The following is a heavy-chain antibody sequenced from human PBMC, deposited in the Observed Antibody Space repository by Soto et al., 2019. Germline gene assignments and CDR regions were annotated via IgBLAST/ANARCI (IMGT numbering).Heavy chain of an antibody. CDR3: ARSSPGYYGSGSEYFQH. D-gene: IGHD3-10*01. CDR1: GGSISSSSYY. V-gene: IGHV4-39*01. Sequence: SETLSLTCTVSGGSISSSSYYWGWIRQPPGKGLEWIGSIYYSGSTYYNPSLKSRVTISVDTSKNQFSLKLSSVTAADTAVYYCARSSPGYYGSGSEYFQHWGQGTLVTVSS. J-gene: IGHJ1*01. CDR2: IYYSGST.